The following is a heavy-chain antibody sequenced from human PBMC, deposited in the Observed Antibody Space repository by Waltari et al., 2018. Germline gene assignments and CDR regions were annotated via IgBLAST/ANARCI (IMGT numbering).Heavy chain of an antibody. Sequence: EVQLVQSGAEVKKPGESLKISCKGSGYSFTSYWIVWVRQMPGKGLEWMGIIYTGASNSRYSPTIQGYVTLSVDKSISTAHLQWSRQNASDTAMYYCARESNYYQDYWGQGTMVTVSS. CDR3: ARESNYYQDY. J-gene: IGHJ4*02. CDR2: IYTGASNS. V-gene: IGHV5-51*03. D-gene: IGHD4-4*01. CDR1: GYSFTSYW.